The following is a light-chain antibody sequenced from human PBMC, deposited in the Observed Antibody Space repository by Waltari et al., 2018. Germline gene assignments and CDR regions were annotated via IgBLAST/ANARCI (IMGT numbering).Light chain of an antibody. CDR3: QQFGSTPAIT. V-gene: IGKV3-20*01. J-gene: IGKJ5*01. Sequence: EIVLTQSPGTLSLSPGARATLSCRASQNVISSYLTWYQQKRGQAPRLLIYGASTRATGIPDRFSGRGSGTEFTLTISRLEPEDFALYYCQQFGSTPAITFGQGTRLEIK. CDR1: QNVISSY. CDR2: GAS.